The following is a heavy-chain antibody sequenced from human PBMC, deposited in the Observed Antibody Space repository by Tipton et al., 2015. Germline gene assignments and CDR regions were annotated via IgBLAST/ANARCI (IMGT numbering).Heavy chain of an antibody. CDR3: ARDSEQQLVLESNWFDP. CDR1: GYTFTSYG. J-gene: IGHJ5*02. Sequence: QSGAEVKKPGASVKVSCKASGYTFTSYGISWVRQAPGQGLEWMGWISAYNGNTNYAQKLQGRVTMTTDTSTSTAYMELRSLRSDDTAVYYCARDSEQQLVLESNWFDPWGQGTLLTVSS. CDR2: ISAYNGNT. V-gene: IGHV1-18*01. D-gene: IGHD6-13*01.